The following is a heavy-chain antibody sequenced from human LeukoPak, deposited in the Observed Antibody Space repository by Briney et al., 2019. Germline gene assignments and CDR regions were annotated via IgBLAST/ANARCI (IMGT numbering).Heavy chain of an antibody. J-gene: IGHJ4*02. D-gene: IGHD1-26*01. V-gene: IGHV4-39*07. CDR1: GGSISSSSYY. CDR2: IYYSGST. Sequence: SETLSLTCTVSGGSISSSSYYWGWIRQPPGKGLEWIGSIYYSGSTYYNPSLKSRVTISVDTSKNQFSLKLSSVTAADTAVYYCARAGSHYNYFDYWGQGTLVTVSS. CDR3: ARAGSHYNYFDY.